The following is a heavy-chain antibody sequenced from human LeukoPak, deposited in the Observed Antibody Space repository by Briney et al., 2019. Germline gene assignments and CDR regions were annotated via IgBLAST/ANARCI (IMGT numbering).Heavy chain of an antibody. CDR3: ARDNPAYPYYFDY. CDR2: IYYSGST. V-gene: IGHV4-31*03. Sequence: SETLSLTCTVSRGSISSGGYYWIWIRQHLGKGLEWIGYIYYSGSTYYNPSLKSRVTISVDTSKNQFSLKLSSVTAADTAVYYCARDNPAYPYYFDYWGQGTLVTVSS. J-gene: IGHJ4*02. CDR1: RGSISSGGYY. D-gene: IGHD3-16*01.